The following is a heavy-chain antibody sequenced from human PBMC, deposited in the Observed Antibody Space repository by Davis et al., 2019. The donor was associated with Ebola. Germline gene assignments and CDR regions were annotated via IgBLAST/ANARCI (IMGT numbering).Heavy chain of an antibody. CDR2: INSDGSST. CDR3: ARGLIDYGDPEFDY. Sequence: GESLKISCAASGFTFGNYGMHWVRQAPGKGLVWVSRINSDGSSTSYADSVKGRFTISRDNAKNTLYLQMNSLRAEDTAVYYCARGLIDYGDPEFDYWGQGTLVTVSS. CDR1: GFTFGNYG. J-gene: IGHJ4*02. D-gene: IGHD4-17*01. V-gene: IGHV3-74*01.